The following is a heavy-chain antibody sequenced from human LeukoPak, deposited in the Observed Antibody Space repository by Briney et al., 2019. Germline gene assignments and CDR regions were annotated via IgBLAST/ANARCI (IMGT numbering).Heavy chain of an antibody. V-gene: IGHV3-33*01. D-gene: IGHD2-2*01. J-gene: IGHJ6*03. Sequence: PGRSLRLSCAASGFTFSSYGMHWVRQAPGKGLEWVALIWGDGSKTYYSDSVKGRFTISRDNSKNTLYLQINSLRAEDTAVYYCARDRAAAMEYYYMDVWGKGTTVTVSS. CDR3: ARDRAAAMEYYYMDV. CDR1: GFTFSSYG. CDR2: IWGDGSKT.